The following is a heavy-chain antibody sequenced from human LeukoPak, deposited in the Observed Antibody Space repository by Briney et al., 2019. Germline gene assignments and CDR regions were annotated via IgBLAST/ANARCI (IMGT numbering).Heavy chain of an antibody. CDR1: GFTFTTYS. CDR3: VKGGPYSGAWYLFDY. Sequence: GGSLRLSCSASGFTFTTYSMYWVRQAPGKGLEYVSAVSNHGLSTYYADSVEGRFTISRDNSKNTLHLQMSSLRPDDTAVYYCVKGGPYSGAWYLFDYWGQGTLVTVSS. J-gene: IGHJ4*02. D-gene: IGHD6-19*01. V-gene: IGHV3-64D*09. CDR2: VSNHGLST.